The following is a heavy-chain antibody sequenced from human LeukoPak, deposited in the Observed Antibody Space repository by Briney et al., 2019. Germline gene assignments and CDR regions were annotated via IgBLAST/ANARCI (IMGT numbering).Heavy chain of an antibody. D-gene: IGHD3-3*01. J-gene: IGHJ5*02. Sequence: ASVKVSCKVSGYTLTELSMHWVRQAPGKGLEWMGGFDPEDGETIYAQKFQGRVTMTEDTSTDTAYMELSSLRSEDTDVYYCATVESDPRNDNWFDPWGQGTLVTVSS. CDR3: ATVESDPRNDNWFDP. V-gene: IGHV1-24*01. CDR2: FDPEDGET. CDR1: GYTLTELS.